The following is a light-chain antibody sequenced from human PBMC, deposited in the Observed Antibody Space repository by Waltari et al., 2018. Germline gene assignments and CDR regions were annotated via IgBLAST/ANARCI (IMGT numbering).Light chain of an antibody. CDR1: QSISSY. CDR3: QQSYSIPT. Sequence: DIQMTQSPSSLSASVGDRVTITCRASQSISSYLNWYQQKPGKAPKLLIYAASSLQSGVPSRFSGSGSGTDLTLTISSLQPEDFATYYCQQSYSIPTFGQGTKLEIK. V-gene: IGKV1-39*01. J-gene: IGKJ2*01. CDR2: AAS.